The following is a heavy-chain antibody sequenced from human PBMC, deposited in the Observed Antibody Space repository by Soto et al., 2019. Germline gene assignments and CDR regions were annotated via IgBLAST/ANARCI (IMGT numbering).Heavy chain of an antibody. J-gene: IGHJ4*02. Sequence: GGSLRLSCAASGFTFSSYAMSWVRQAPGKGLEWVSAISGSGGSTYYADSVKGRFTISRDNSKNTLYLQMNSLRAEDTAVYYCAKDSWSLPDCSSTSCQHDYWGQGTLVTVSS. CDR3: AKDSWSLPDCSSTSCQHDY. CDR2: ISGSGGST. CDR1: GFTFSSYA. V-gene: IGHV3-23*01. D-gene: IGHD2-2*01.